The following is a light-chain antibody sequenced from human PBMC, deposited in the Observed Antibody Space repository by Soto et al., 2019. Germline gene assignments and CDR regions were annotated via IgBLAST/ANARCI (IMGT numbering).Light chain of an antibody. CDR3: LQDFNFPFT. V-gene: IGKV1-6*01. CDR2: AAS. CDR1: QDIRNH. J-gene: IGKJ2*01. Sequence: AIQMTQSPYSLSASVGDRVTITCRASQDIRNHLAWYQLKPGTAPKVLISAASSLQTGVPSRFSSSASSKDFTLTISSLQPEDLATYYCLQDFNFPFTVGQGTKLEVK.